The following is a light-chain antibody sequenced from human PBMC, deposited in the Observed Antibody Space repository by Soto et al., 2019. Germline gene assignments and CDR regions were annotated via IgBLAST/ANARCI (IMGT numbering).Light chain of an antibody. V-gene: IGKV3-15*01. CDR3: QQYNDWPPT. CDR2: VTS. Sequence: EIVMTQSPATVSVSPGERATLSCRASQGVRGNLAWYQQKPGQAPRLLIYVTSTRAAGVPARFSGSASGTEFTLTISSLQSEDFAVYYCQQYNDWPPTFGQGTKVDSK. CDR1: QGVRGN. J-gene: IGKJ1*01.